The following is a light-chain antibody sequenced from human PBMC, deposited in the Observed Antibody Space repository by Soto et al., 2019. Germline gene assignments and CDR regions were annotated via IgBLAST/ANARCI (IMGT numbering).Light chain of an antibody. CDR1: QSISSY. V-gene: IGKV1-39*01. CDR3: QQNCSPPYT. CDR2: SAS. Sequence: DIQMTQSPSSLSASVGDRVTITCRTSQSISSYLSWYQHKPGKAPKLLIYSASSLQSGVPSRFSGSGSGTDFSLTISRLQPEDFAIYFCQQNCSPPYTFGQGTRLEI. J-gene: IGKJ2*01.